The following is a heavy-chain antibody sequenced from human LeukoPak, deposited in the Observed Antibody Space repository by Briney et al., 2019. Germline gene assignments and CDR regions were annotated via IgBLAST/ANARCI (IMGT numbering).Heavy chain of an antibody. CDR2: IKSKTDGGTT. CDR3: TTERIVGATIDY. D-gene: IGHD1-26*01. Sequence: GGSLRLSCAASGFTFSSYAMSWVRQAPGKGLEWVGRIKSKTDGGTTDYAAPVKGRFTISRDDSKNTLYLQMNSLKTEDTAVYYCTTERIVGATIDYWGQGTLVTVSS. J-gene: IGHJ4*02. CDR1: GFTFSSYA. V-gene: IGHV3-15*01.